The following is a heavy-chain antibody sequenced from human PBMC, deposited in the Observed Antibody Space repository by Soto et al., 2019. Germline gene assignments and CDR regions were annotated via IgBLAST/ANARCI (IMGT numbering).Heavy chain of an antibody. V-gene: IGHV4-61*01. CDR2: IYYSGST. Sequence: QVQLQESGPGLVKPSETLSLTCTVSGGSVSSGSYYWSWIRQPPGKGLEWIGYIYYSGSTNYNPSLKSRVTISVDTSKNQFSLKLSSVTAADTAVYYCARVGLSSWYVFDYWGQGTLVTASS. CDR1: GGSVSSGSYY. J-gene: IGHJ4*02. D-gene: IGHD6-13*01. CDR3: ARVGLSSWYVFDY.